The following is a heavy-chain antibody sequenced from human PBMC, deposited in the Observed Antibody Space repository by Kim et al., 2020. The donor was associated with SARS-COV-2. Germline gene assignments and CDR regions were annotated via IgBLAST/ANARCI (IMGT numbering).Heavy chain of an antibody. CDR2: MNPNSGNT. CDR1: GYTFTSYD. J-gene: IGHJ5*02. Sequence: ASVKVSCKASGYTFTSYDINWVRQATGQGLEWMGWMNPNSGNTGYAQKFQGRVTMTRNTSISTAYMELSSLRSEDTAVYYCARGLSVATIFPIGRRGNWFDPWGQGTLVTVSS. V-gene: IGHV1-8*01. D-gene: IGHD5-12*01. CDR3: ARGLSVATIFPIGRRGNWFDP.